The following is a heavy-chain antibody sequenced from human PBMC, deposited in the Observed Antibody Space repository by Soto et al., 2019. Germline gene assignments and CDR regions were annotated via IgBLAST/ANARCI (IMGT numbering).Heavy chain of an antibody. CDR2: SSATGAGT. CDR1: GFTFSSYG. J-gene: IGHJ4*02. CDR3: AKDRRAGGNYGFYSDF. D-gene: IGHD1-7*01. Sequence: GGSLRLSCAASGFTFSSYGMTWVRQAPGKGLEWVSFSSATGAGTYYADSVKGRFTISRDNSKNTLYLQMSSLRADDTAVYYCAKDRRAGGNYGFYSDFWGQGALVTVS. V-gene: IGHV3-23*01.